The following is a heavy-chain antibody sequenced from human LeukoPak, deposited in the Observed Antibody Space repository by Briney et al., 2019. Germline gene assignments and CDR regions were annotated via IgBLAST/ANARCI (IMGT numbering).Heavy chain of an antibody. V-gene: IGHV3-48*03. Sequence: GGSLRLSCAVSGFTFSSYEMNWVRQAPGKGLEWVSYISSSGSTIYYADSVKGRFTISRDNAKNSLYLQMNSLRAEDTAVYYCAIRPAGLAGNYWGQGTLVTVSS. CDR2: ISSSGSTI. J-gene: IGHJ4*02. CDR1: GFTFSSYE. D-gene: IGHD2-2*01. CDR3: AIRPAGLAGNY.